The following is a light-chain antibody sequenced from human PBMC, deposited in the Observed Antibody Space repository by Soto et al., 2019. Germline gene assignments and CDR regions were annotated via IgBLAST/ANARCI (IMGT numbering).Light chain of an antibody. CDR2: WAS. J-gene: IGKJ1*01. CDR3: QQYFNTPWT. CDR1: ESLFYSSNNKDY. Sequence: DIVMTQSPDSLAVSLGERATINCKCSESLFYSSNNKDYLAWYQQKPGQPPRLLIYWASTRESGVPERFSGSGSGTDFTLTVSSLQAEDVAVYYCQQYFNTPWTFGQGTKVEIK. V-gene: IGKV4-1*01.